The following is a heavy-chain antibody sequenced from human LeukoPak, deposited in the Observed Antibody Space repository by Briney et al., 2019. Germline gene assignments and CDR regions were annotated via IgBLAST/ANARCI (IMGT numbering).Heavy chain of an antibody. CDR2: ISSDGRDK. J-gene: IGHJ4*02. Sequence: PGGSLRLSCAASRFTFSSYAIHWVRQAPGKGLEWVAVISSDGRDKHHADSVKGRFTLSRDNSKNTLFLQTNSLRPEDTAVYYCAKDLRRIAAYYFDYWGQGTLVTVSS. D-gene: IGHD6-25*01. CDR3: AKDLRRIAAYYFDY. CDR1: RFTFSSYA. V-gene: IGHV3-30*18.